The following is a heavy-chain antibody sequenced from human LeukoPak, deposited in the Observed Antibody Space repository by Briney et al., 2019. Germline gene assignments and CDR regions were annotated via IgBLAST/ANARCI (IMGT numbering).Heavy chain of an antibody. Sequence: GRSLRLSCAASGFTFSSYGMHWVRQAPGKGLEWVAVISYDGSNKYYADSVKGRFTISRDNSKNTLYLQMNSLRAEDTAVYYYAKDGPHCSSTSCYGMDVWGQGTTVTVSS. CDR2: ISYDGSNK. J-gene: IGHJ6*02. D-gene: IGHD2-2*01. CDR1: GFTFSSYG. V-gene: IGHV3-30*18. CDR3: AKDGPHCSSTSCYGMDV.